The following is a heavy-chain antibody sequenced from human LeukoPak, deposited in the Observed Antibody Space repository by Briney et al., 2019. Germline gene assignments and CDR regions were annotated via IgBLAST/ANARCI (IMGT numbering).Heavy chain of an antibody. CDR1: GFTFSNYV. Sequence: GGSLRLSCAASGFTFSNYVMSWVRQAPGTGLEWVAGISGSGGSTFYADSVKGRFTISRDNSRDTLYLQMNSLRAEDTAVYYCAKDRPVRYYYDSSGDPYSFDYGGKGTLSPSPQ. CDR3: AKDRPVRYYYDSSGDPYSFDY. D-gene: IGHD3-22*01. CDR2: ISGSGGST. J-gene: IGHJ4*02. V-gene: IGHV3-23*01.